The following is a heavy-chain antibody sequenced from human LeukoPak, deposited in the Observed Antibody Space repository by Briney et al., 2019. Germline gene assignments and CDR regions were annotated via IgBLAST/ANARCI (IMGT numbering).Heavy chain of an antibody. CDR1: GGSISSYY. CDR3: ARGGPWGYDPDGYFDY. CDR2: IYYSGST. D-gene: IGHD7-27*01. V-gene: IGHV4-59*01. Sequence: SETLSLTCTVSGGSISSYYWSWIRQPPGKGLEWIGYIYYSGSTNYNPSLKSRVTISVDTSKNQFSLKLGSVTAADTAVYYCARGGPWGYDPDGYFDYWGQGTLVTVSS. J-gene: IGHJ4*02.